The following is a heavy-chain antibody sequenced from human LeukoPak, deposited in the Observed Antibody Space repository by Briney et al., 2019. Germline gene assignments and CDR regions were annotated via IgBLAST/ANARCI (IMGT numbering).Heavy chain of an antibody. D-gene: IGHD6-13*01. CDR2: IHHSGST. J-gene: IGHJ1*01. V-gene: IGHV4-30-2*01. Sequence: SQTLSLTCAVSGGSISSGGYSWNWIRQPPGKGLEWIGYIHHSGSTYYNPSLKSRVTISVDRSKNQFFLKLSSVTAADTAVYYCAGQGYSSSWYRNQGPEYFQHWGQGTLVTVSS. CDR3: AGQGYSSSWYRNQGPEYFQH. CDR1: GGSISSGGYS.